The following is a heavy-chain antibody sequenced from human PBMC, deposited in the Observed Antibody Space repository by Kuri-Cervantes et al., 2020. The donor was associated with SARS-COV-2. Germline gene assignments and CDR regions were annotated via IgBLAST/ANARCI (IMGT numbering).Heavy chain of an antibody. CDR2: INPNSGGT. V-gene: IGHV1-2*02. J-gene: IGHJ5*02. CDR3: AGESGGYCSGGSCSTNWFDP. D-gene: IGHD2-15*01. CDR1: GYTFTGYY. Sequence: ASVKVSCKASGYTFTGYYMHWVRQAPGQGLEWMGWINPNSGGTNYAQKFQGRVTMTGDTSTSTVYMELSSLRSEDTAVYYCAGESGGYCSGGSCSTNWFDPWGQGTLVTVSS.